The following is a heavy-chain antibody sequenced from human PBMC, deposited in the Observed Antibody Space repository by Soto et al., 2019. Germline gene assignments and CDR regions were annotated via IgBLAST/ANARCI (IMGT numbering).Heavy chain of an antibody. D-gene: IGHD3-10*01. CDR1: GDSVSSGSYY. CDR2: IYYSGST. V-gene: IGHV4-61*01. J-gene: IGHJ5*02. Sequence: QVQLQESGPGLVKPSETLSLTCTVYGDSVSSGSYYWSWIRQPPGKGLEWIGYIYYSGSTNYNPSLKSRVTISVDTSKNQFSLKLSSVTAADTAVYYCASGNYGSGSYYNVDWFDPWGQGTLVTVSS. CDR3: ASGNYGSGSYYNVDWFDP.